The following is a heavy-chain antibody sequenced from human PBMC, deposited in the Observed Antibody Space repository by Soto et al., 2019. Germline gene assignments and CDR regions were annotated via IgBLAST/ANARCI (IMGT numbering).Heavy chain of an antibody. J-gene: IGHJ6*02. CDR2: ISYDGSNK. CDR3: ARDSLLVRGVYYFFYGMDV. Sequence: SLRLSCAASGFTFSSYAMHWVRQAPGKGLEWVAVISYDGSNKYYADSVKGRFTISRDNSKNTLYLQMNSLRAEDTAVYYCARDSLLVRGVYYFFYGMDVWGQGTTVTVSS. D-gene: IGHD3-10*01. V-gene: IGHV3-30-3*01. CDR1: GFTFSSYA.